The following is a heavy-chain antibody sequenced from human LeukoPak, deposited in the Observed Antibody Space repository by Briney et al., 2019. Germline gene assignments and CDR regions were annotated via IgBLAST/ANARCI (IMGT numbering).Heavy chain of an antibody. V-gene: IGHV3-30-3*01. Sequence: GRSLRLSCAASGFTFSSYAMHWVRQAPGKGLEWVAVISYDGSNKYYADSVKGRFTISRDNSKNTLYLQMNSLRAEDTAVYYCAKDRRTYYYDSSGLFDXXXXXXXVTXXS. CDR1: GFTFSSYA. D-gene: IGHD3-22*01. CDR3: AKDRRTYYYDSSGLFDX. J-gene: IGHJ4*02. CDR2: ISYDGSNK.